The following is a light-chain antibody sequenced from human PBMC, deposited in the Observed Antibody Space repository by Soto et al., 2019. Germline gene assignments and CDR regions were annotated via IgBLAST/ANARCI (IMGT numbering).Light chain of an antibody. CDR3: QQSSNWPPWT. CDR1: QSVGTS. Sequence: EIVLTQSPATLSLSPGERATFSCKASQSVGTSLAWFQQKPGQAPRLLIYDASVRATGIPARFSGSGSGIDFTLTISRLQPEDIAMYYCQQSSNWPPWTFGRGTRVEI. J-gene: IGKJ1*01. CDR2: DAS. V-gene: IGKV3-11*01.